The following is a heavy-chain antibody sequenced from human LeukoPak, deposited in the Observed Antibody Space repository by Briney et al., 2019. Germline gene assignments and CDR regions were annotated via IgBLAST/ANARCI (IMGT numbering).Heavy chain of an antibody. V-gene: IGHV4-39*01. CDR2: IYYSGST. D-gene: IGHD6-19*01. CDR3: ASHADYSSVPNKNYYYYGMDV. J-gene: IGHJ6*02. CDR1: GGSISSSSYY. Sequence: SETLSLTCTVSGGSISSSSYYWGWIRQPPGKGLEWIGSIYYSGSTYYNPSLKSRVTISVDTSKNQFSLKLSSVTAADTAVYYCASHADYSSVPNKNYYYYGMDVWGQGTTVTVSS.